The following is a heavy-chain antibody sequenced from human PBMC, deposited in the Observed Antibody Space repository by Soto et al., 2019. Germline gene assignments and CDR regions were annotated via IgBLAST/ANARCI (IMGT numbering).Heavy chain of an antibody. V-gene: IGHV4-28*01. J-gene: IGHJ4*02. CDR2: IYYSGTT. CDR1: GYSISSSNW. CDR3: XRXXXQXXXDY. Sequence: QVQLQESGPGLVKPSDTLSLTCAVSGYSISSSNWWGWIRQPPGKGLEWIGYIYYSGTTYYNPSLKSRVTMSXDTSKNQFSLKLTSXXAXDTAVYXXXRXXXQXXXDYWGQGTLVTVSS.